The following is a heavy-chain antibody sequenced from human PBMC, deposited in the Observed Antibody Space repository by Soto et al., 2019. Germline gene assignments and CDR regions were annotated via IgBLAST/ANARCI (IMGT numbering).Heavy chain of an antibody. CDR1: GASMNSYH. CDR3: ARDQGVAAAGITWFDP. CDR2: IHSSGST. Sequence: SETLSLTCTVSGASMNSYHWSWIRQPAGKGLEWIGHIHSSGSTNYNPSLKSRVTMSVDTSKNQFSLRLMSLTAADTAVYYCARDQGVAAAGITWFDPWGQGSLVTVLL. J-gene: IGHJ5*02. D-gene: IGHD6-13*01. V-gene: IGHV4-4*07.